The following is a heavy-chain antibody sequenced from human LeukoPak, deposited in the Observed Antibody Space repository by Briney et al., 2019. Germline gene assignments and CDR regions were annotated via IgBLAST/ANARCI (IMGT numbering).Heavy chain of an antibody. J-gene: IGHJ4*02. Sequence: PGGSLRLFCAASGFTFSSYGMHWVRQAPGKGLEWVAVISYDGSNKYYADSVKGRFTISRDNSKNTLYLQMNSLRAEDTAVYYCAKDDGSSSKDYWGQGTLVTVSS. CDR3: AKDDGSSSKDY. CDR2: ISYDGSNK. V-gene: IGHV3-30*18. CDR1: GFTFSSYG. D-gene: IGHD6-6*01.